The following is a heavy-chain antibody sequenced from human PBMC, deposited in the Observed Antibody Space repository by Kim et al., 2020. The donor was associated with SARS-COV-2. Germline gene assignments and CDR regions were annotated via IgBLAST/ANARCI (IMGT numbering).Heavy chain of an antibody. CDR1: GYTFTSYY. CDR3: ASATMVRGWFDP. J-gene: IGHJ5*02. Sequence: ASVKVSCKASGYTFTSYYMHWVRQAPGQGLEWMGIINPSGGSTSYAQKFQGRVTMTRDTSTSTVYMELSSLRSEDTAVYYCASATMVRGWFDPWGQGTLVTVSS. V-gene: IGHV1-46*01. D-gene: IGHD3-10*01. CDR2: INPSGGST.